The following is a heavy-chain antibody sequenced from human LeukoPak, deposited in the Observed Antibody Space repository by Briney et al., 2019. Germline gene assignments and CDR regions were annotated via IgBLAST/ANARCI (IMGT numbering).Heavy chain of an antibody. J-gene: IGHJ4*02. Sequence: PSETLSLTCAVYGVSFSGYYWSWLRQPPGKGLEWIGEINHSGSTNYNPSLKSRVTISVDTSKNQFSLKLSSVTAADTAVYYCARGPDYYGSGSLPQNFDYWGQGTLVTVSS. CDR2: INHSGST. CDR3: ARGPDYYGSGSLPQNFDY. D-gene: IGHD3-10*01. V-gene: IGHV4-34*01. CDR1: GVSFSGYY.